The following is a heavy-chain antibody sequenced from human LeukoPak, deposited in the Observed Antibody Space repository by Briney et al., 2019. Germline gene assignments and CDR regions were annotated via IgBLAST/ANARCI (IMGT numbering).Heavy chain of an antibody. V-gene: IGHV1-46*01. J-gene: IGHJ4*02. CDR2: INPSGGST. CDR3: ARDQYPYGSGSSFDY. Sequence: ASVKVSCKASGYTFTSYYMHWVRQAPGQGLEWMGIINPSGGSTSYAQKFQGRVTMTRDTSTSAVYMELSSLRSEDTAVYYCARDQYPYGSGSSFDYWGQGTLVTVSS. D-gene: IGHD3-10*01. CDR1: GYTFTSYY.